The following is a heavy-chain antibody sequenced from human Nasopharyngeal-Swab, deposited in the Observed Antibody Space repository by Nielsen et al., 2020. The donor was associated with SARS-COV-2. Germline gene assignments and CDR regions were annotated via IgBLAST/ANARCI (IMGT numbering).Heavy chain of an antibody. J-gene: IGHJ6*02. V-gene: IGHV1-3*01. Sequence: ASVKVSCKASGYTFTSYAMHWVRQAPGQRLEWMGWINAGNGNTKYSQKFQGRVTITRDTSASTAYMELSSLRSEDTAVYYCARGAYITTITFRYGMDVWGQGTTVTVSS. D-gene: IGHD5-12*01. CDR1: GYTFTSYA. CDR3: ARGAYITTITFRYGMDV. CDR2: INAGNGNT.